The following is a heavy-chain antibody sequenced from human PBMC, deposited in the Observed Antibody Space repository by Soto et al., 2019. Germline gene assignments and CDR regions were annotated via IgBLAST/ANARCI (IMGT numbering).Heavy chain of an antibody. J-gene: IGHJ5*02. CDR2: IIPIFGTA. D-gene: IGHD6-19*01. CDR3: ARDKGRCSGCQGTYNWFDP. V-gene: IGHV1-69*01. Sequence: QVQLVQSGAEVKKPGSSVNVSCKASGGTFSSYAISWVRQAPGQGLEWMGGIIPIFGTANYAQKFQGRVTITADESTSTAYLELSSLRSEDTAVYYCARDKGRCSGCQGTYNWFDPWGQGTLVTVSS. CDR1: GGTFSSYA.